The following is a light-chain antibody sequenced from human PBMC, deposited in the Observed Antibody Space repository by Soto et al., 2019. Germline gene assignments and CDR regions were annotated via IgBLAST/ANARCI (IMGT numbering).Light chain of an antibody. J-gene: IGKJ4*01. V-gene: IGKV3-20*01. Sequence: FGLTQSPGTLCLFTGERTTLSCRASQSISRYLAWYQQKPGQGPRLLIYGASSRATGTPDRFSGSGSGTDFTLTISRLEPEDFALYYCQQYGSSPLTFGGGTKVDIK. CDR3: QQYGSSPLT. CDR1: QSISRY. CDR2: GAS.